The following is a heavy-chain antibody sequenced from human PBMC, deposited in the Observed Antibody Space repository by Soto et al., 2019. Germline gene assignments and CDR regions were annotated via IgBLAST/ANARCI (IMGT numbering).Heavy chain of an antibody. CDR2: ISGSGGST. CDR3: AKSESNYDFWCFRYTFDY. J-gene: IGHJ4*02. CDR1: GFTFSSYA. D-gene: IGHD3-3*01. V-gene: IGHV3-23*01. Sequence: GGSLRLSCAASGFTFSSYAMSWVRQAPGKGLEWVSAISGSGGSTYYADSVKGRFTISRDNSKNTLYLQMNSLRAEDEAVDYCAKSESNYDFWCFRYTFDYWGQGTLVTVSS.